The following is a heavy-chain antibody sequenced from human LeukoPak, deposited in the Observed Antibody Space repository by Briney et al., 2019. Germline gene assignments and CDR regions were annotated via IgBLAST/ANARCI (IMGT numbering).Heavy chain of an antibody. J-gene: IGHJ4*02. CDR3: AKDQGGYYYDSSGYTFDY. CDR2: ISWNSGSI. V-gene: IGHV3-9*03. D-gene: IGHD3-22*01. CDR1: GFTFDDYA. Sequence: GGSLRLSCAASGFTFDDYAMHWVRQAPGKGLEWVSGISWNSGSIGYADSVKGRFTISRDNAKNSLYLQMNSLRAEDMALYHCAKDQGGYYYDSSGYTFDYWGQGTLVTVSS.